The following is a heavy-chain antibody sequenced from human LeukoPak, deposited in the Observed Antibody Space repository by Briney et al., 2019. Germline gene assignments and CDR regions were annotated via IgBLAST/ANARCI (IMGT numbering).Heavy chain of an antibody. Sequence: GGSLRLSCAASGFTFSSYWMHWVRQAPGKGLVWVSRINSDGSSTSYADSVKGRFTISRDNDKISLYLQMNSLRDEDTAVYYCARDHLYAFDIWGQGTMVTVSS. V-gene: IGHV3-74*01. J-gene: IGHJ3*02. CDR2: INSDGSST. CDR3: ARDHLYAFDI. CDR1: GFTFSSYW.